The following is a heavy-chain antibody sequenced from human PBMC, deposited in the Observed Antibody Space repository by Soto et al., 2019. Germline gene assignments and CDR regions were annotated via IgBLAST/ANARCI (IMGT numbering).Heavy chain of an antibody. CDR3: ARGGDYYYGLDV. CDR1: GYTFTSYG. J-gene: IGHJ6*02. Sequence: GASVKVSCKASGYTFTSYGVSWVRQAPGQGLEWMGWISAFNGQTNYIQKVQGRVTLTTEAPTSTAYMELRSLRSDDTAVCYCARGGDYYYGLDVWGQGTTVTVSS. CDR2: ISAFNGQT. D-gene: IGHD3-16*01. V-gene: IGHV1-18*01.